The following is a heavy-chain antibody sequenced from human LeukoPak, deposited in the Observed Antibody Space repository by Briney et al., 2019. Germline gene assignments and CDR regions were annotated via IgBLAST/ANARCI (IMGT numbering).Heavy chain of an antibody. CDR1: GFTFSSYS. V-gene: IGHV3-21*04. Sequence: GGSLRLSCAASGFTFSSYSMDWVRQAPGKGLEWVSSISSSSNYIYYADSVKGRFTISRDNSKNTLYLQMNSLRADDTAVYYCARSLRVRGVPDYMDVWGKGTTVTISS. CDR2: ISSSSNYI. D-gene: IGHD3-10*01. J-gene: IGHJ6*03. CDR3: ARSLRVRGVPDYMDV.